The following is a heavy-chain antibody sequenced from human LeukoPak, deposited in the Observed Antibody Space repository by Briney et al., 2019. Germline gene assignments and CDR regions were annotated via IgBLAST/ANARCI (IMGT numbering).Heavy chain of an antibody. Sequence: SQTLSLTCTVSGGSISSYYWSWIRQPPGKGLEWIGYIYHSGSTYYNPSLKSRVTISVDRSKNQFSLKLSSVTAADTAVYYCARVGLDCSGGSCTIFDYWGQGTLVTVSS. D-gene: IGHD2-15*01. CDR2: IYHSGST. CDR3: ARVGLDCSGGSCTIFDY. J-gene: IGHJ4*02. V-gene: IGHV4-30-2*01. CDR1: GGSISSYY.